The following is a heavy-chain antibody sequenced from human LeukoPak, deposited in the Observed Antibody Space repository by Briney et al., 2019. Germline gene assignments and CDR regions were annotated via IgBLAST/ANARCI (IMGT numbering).Heavy chain of an antibody. CDR3: AKNRVVVPAALRS. J-gene: IGHJ5*02. CDR2: ISGSGGST. D-gene: IGHD2-2*01. V-gene: IGHV3-23*01. Sequence: GGSLRLSCAASGFTFSSYAMSWVRQAPGNGLEWVSAISGSGGSTYYADSVKGRFTISKDNSKNTLYLQMNSLRAEDTAVYYCAKNRVVVPAALRSWGQGTLVTVSS. CDR1: GFTFSSYA.